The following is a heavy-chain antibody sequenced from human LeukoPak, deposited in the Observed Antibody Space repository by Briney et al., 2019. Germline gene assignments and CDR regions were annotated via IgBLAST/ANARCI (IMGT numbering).Heavy chain of an antibody. D-gene: IGHD3-10*01. CDR1: GFTFSDYW. CDR2: IKQDGSET. J-gene: IGHJ4*02. V-gene: IGHV3-7*01. CDR3: ARDTYYYGSGSYYLFDY. Sequence: GGSLRLSCAASGFTFSDYWMSWVRQAPGEGLEWVANIKQDGSETYCVDSVKGRFTISRDNAKNSLYLQMNSLRAEDTAVYYCARDTYYYGSGSYYLFDYWGQGTLVTVSS.